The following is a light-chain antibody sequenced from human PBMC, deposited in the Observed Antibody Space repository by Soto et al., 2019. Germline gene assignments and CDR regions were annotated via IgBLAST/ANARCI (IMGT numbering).Light chain of an antibody. CDR1: QSVSSN. CDR2: GAS. Sequence: SNAPAALPPPPFHIVTISWRASQSVSSNLAWYQQKPGQAPRLLIYGASTRATGIPARFSGSISGTDFTLTISSLQAEDFTTYCCQHTRSYLTSFGGGTMVDIK. CDR3: QHTRSYLTS. J-gene: IGKJ4*01. V-gene: IGKV3-15*01.